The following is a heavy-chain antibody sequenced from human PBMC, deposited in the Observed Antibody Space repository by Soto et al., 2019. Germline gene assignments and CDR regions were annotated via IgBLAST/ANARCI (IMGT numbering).Heavy chain of an antibody. CDR3: ARDLTLIRGVRNCLDP. Sequence: SQTLSLTCAISGDSVSSNDAVWNWIRQSPSRGLEWLGRTYYRSKWYNDYAGSVKSRITINPDTSKNQFSLELGSVTPEDTAVYYCARDLTLIRGVRNCLDPWGQGTLVTVYS. CDR2: TYYRSKWYN. D-gene: IGHD3-10*01. J-gene: IGHJ5*02. CDR1: GDSVSSNDAV. V-gene: IGHV6-1*01.